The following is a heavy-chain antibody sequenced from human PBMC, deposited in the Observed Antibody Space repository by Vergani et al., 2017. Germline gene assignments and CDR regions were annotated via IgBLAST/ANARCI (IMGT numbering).Heavy chain of an antibody. CDR1: GFTFSSYA. D-gene: IGHD6-19*01. CDR3: AKKAQIVAVAGMRTKVGLDY. J-gene: IGHJ4*02. CDR2: ISGSGGSK. V-gene: IGHV3-23*01. Sequence: EVQLLESGGGLVQPGGSLRLSCAASGFTFSSYAMSWVRQAPGKGLEWVSAISGSGGSKYYADSVKGRFTISGDNSKNTLYLQMNSLRAEDTAVYYCAKKAQIVAVAGMRTKVGLDYWGQGTLVSVSS.